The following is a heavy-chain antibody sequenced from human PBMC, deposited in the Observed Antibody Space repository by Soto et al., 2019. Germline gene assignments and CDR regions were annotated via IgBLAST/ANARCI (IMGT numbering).Heavy chain of an antibody. CDR2: ISYDGSNK. D-gene: IGHD6-19*01. CDR3: ARGAGIEVAGTSFDY. J-gene: IGHJ4*02. V-gene: IGHV3-30-3*01. Sequence: QVQLVESGGGVVQPGRSLRLSCAASGFTFSSYTMHWVRQAPGKGREWVALISYDGSNKYYADSVKGLFTISRDNSKNTLYRQMNSLRAEDTAVYYCARGAGIEVAGTSFDYWGQGTLVTVSS. CDR1: GFTFSSYT.